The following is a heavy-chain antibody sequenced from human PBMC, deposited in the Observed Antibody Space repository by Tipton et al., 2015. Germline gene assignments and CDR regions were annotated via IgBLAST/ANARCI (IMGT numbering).Heavy chain of an antibody. CDR2: IYYSGST. D-gene: IGHD4-11*01. J-gene: IGHJ4*02. Sequence: TLSLTCTVSGGSVSSGTYYWNWIRQPPGKGLEWIGYIYYSGSTYYNPSLKSRVTISVDTSKNQFSLKLSSVTAADTAVYYCARIYSNYVHDYWGQGTLVTVSS. CDR1: GGSVSSGTYY. V-gene: IGHV4-61*01. CDR3: ARIYSNYVHDY.